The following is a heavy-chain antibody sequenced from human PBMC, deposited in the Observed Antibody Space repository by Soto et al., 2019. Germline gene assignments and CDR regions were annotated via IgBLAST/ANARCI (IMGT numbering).Heavy chain of an antibody. Sequence: QVQLVQSGAEVKKPGASVRVSCKASGYTFTSYDIYWVRQATGQGLEWMGWMNPFSGNAVYTQKFQDRVTMTRDTSINTAYMEMSGLRSEDTAVSYCTRGQGNHWGQGSLVTVSS. V-gene: IGHV1-8*01. J-gene: IGHJ4*02. CDR3: TRGQGNH. CDR1: GYTFTSYD. CDR2: MNPFSGNA.